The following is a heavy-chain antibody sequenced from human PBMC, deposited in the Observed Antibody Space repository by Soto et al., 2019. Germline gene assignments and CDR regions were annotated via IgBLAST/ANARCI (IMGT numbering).Heavy chain of an antibody. CDR1: GFTFSSYA. V-gene: IGHV3-23*01. CDR3: AKEYYDFWSGYLSLSS. Sequence: GGSLRLSCAASGFTFSSYAMSWVRQAPGKGLEWVSAISGSGGSTYYADSVKGRFTISRDNSKNTLYLQMNSLRAEDTAVYYCAKEYYDFWSGYLSLSSWGQGTLVTAPQ. CDR2: ISGSGGST. J-gene: IGHJ4*02. D-gene: IGHD3-3*01.